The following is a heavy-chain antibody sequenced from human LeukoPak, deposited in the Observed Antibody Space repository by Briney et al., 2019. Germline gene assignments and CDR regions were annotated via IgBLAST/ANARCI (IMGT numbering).Heavy chain of an antibody. Sequence: PSETLSLTCTVSGGSISSYYWSWIRQPPGKGLEWIGYIYYSGSTNYNPSLKSRVTISVDTSKNQFSLKLSSVTAADTAVYYCARLLYCSSTSCYFGAFDIWGQGTMVTVSS. J-gene: IGHJ3*02. D-gene: IGHD2-2*01. V-gene: IGHV4-59*08. CDR2: IYYSGST. CDR3: ARLLYCSSTSCYFGAFDI. CDR1: GGSISSYY.